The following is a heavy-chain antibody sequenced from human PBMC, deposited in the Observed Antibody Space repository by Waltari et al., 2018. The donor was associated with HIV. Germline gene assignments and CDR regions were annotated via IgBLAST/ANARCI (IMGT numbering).Heavy chain of an antibody. Sequence: QVQLVQSGAEVKKPGASVKVSCKASGYTFSTYDINWVRQATGKGLEWMGWRNPNSGNTGYAQKFQGRVNMTRNSSIRTAYMELSSLRSDDTAVYYCSRGLHCTATSCLLYHGMDVWGQGTAVSVSS. V-gene: IGHV1-8*01. CDR2: RNPNSGNT. J-gene: IGHJ6*02. D-gene: IGHD2-2*01. CDR1: GYTFSTYD. CDR3: SRGLHCTATSCLLYHGMDV.